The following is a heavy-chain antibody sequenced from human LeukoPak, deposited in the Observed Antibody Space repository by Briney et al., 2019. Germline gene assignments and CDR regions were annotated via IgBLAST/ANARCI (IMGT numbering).Heavy chain of an antibody. D-gene: IGHD4-11*01. CDR3: ARDGRPMTTVNYYYYYMDV. V-gene: IGHV1-2*02. Sequence: ASVKVSCKASGYTFTGYYMHWVRQAPGQGLEWMGWINPNSGGTNYAQKFQGMVTMTRDTSISTAYMELSRLRSDDTAVYYCARDGRPMTTVNYYYYYMDVWGKGTTVTVSS. CDR2: INPNSGGT. CDR1: GYTFTGYY. J-gene: IGHJ6*03.